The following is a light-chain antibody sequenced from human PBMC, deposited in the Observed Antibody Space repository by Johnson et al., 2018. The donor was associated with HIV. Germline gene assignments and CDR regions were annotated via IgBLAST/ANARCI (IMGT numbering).Light chain of an antibody. CDR1: NSNIGNNY. Sequence: QSVLTQPPSVSAAPGQKVTISCSGSNSNIGNNYVSWYQQLPGTAPKLLIYDNNKRPSGIPDRFAGSKSGTSATLDMTGLKTGDEAYYYCGPWDSCLRAGFFGTGTKVTVL. CDR3: GPWDSCLRAGF. CDR2: DNN. J-gene: IGLJ1*01. V-gene: IGLV1-51*01.